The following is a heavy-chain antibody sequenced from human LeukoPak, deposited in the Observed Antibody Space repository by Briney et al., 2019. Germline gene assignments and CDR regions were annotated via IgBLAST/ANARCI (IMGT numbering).Heavy chain of an antibody. V-gene: IGHV3-21*01. D-gene: IGHD5-12*01. Sequence: GGSLRLSCAASGFTFSSYSMNWVRQAPGKGLEWVSSISSSSSYIYYADSVKGRFTISRDNAKNSLYLQMNSLRAEDTAVYYCARGGDIRSGGAYFDYWGQGTLVTVSS. CDR3: ARGGDIRSGGAYFDY. CDR1: GFTFSSYS. CDR2: ISSSSSYI. J-gene: IGHJ4*02.